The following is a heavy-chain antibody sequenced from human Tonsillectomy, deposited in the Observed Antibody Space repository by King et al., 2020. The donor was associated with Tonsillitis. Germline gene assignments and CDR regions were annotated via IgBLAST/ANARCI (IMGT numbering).Heavy chain of an antibody. CDR1: GGSISSYH. Sequence: QLQESGPGLVKPSETLSLTCTVSGGSISSYHWSWIRQPPGKGLEWIGYIFYNGNTNYNPSLKSRVTMSVDTSTNQFSLRLRSVTAADTAVYYCARGPNGGNLLFHVWGQGTMVTVSS. D-gene: IGHD4-23*01. J-gene: IGHJ3*01. CDR3: ARGPNGGNLLFHV. V-gene: IGHV4-59*01. CDR2: IFYNGNT.